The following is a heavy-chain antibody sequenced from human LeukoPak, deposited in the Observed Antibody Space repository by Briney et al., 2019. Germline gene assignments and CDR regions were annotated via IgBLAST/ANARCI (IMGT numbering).Heavy chain of an antibody. CDR1: GFTFDDYA. V-gene: IGHV3-9*01. CDR3: AKGGYSGYDHPAFDY. Sequence: GGFLRLSCAASGFTFDDYAMHWVRQAPGKGLEWVSGISWNRGSIGYADSVKGRFTISRDNAKNSLYLQMNSLRAEDTALYYCAKGGYSGYDHPAFDYWGQGTLVTVSS. CDR2: ISWNRGSI. D-gene: IGHD5-12*01. J-gene: IGHJ4*02.